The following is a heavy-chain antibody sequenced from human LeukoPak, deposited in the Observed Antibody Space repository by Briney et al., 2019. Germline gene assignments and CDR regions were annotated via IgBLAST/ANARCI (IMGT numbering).Heavy chain of an antibody. CDR1: GGSISSGGYY. J-gene: IGHJ6*03. Sequence: PSETLSLTCTVSGGSISSGGYYWSWIRQPAGKGLEWIGRIYTSGSTNYNPSLKSRVTMSVDTSKNQFSLKLSSVTAADTAVYYCARDQVGRGYYGSGTYMDVWGKGTTVTVSS. CDR3: ARDQVGRGYYGSGTYMDV. V-gene: IGHV4-61*02. D-gene: IGHD3-10*01. CDR2: IYTSGST.